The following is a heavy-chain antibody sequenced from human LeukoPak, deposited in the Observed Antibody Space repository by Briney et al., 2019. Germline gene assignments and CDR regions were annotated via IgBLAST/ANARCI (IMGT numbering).Heavy chain of an antibody. CDR1: GFSFSSYA. CDR2: ISGSGGST. V-gene: IGHV3-23*01. CDR3: ARGAPKKGIAAAGSYFDY. D-gene: IGHD6-13*01. Sequence: GRSRRLSCAASGFSFSSYAMHWVRQAPGKGLEWVSAISGSGGSTYYADSVKGRFTISRDNSRNTLYLQMNSLRAEDTAVYYCARGAPKKGIAAAGSYFDYWGQGTLVTVSS. J-gene: IGHJ4*02.